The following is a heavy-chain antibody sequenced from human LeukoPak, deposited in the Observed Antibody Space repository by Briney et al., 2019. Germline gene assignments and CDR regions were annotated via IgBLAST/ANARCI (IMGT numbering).Heavy chain of an antibody. CDR2: ISYDGSNK. J-gene: IGHJ6*02. Sequence: GGSLRLSCAASGFTFSSYAMHWVRQAPGKGLEWVAVISYDGSNKYYADSVKGRFTISRDNSKNTLYLQMNSLRAEDTAVYYCARDQGSDGMDVWGQGTTVTVSS. CDR1: GFTFSSYA. V-gene: IGHV3-30*04. D-gene: IGHD2-15*01. CDR3: ARDQGSDGMDV.